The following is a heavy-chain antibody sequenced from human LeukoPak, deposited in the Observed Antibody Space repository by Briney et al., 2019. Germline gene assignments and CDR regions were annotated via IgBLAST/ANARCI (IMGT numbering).Heavy chain of an antibody. CDR1: GGSITTTNW. Sequence: SGTLSLTCGVSGGSITTTNWWSWVRQPPGQGLEWIGEIHLSGRTNYTPSLNSRVTLALDTSKNHLSLSLTSVTAADTAVYYCSRENGAFSPFGYWGQGTLVTVAS. CDR3: SRENGAFSPFGY. D-gene: IGHD2-8*01. CDR2: IHLSGRT. V-gene: IGHV4-4*02. J-gene: IGHJ4*02.